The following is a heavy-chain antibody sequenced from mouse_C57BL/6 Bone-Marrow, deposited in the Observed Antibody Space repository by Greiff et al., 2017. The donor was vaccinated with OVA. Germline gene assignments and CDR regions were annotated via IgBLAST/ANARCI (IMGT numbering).Heavy chain of an antibody. D-gene: IGHD4-1*01. J-gene: IGHJ2*01. Sequence: DVKLVESGGGLVQPGGSLSLSCAASGFTFTDYYMSWVRQPPGKALEWLGFIRNKANGYTTEYSASVKGRFTISRDNSQSILYLQMNALRAEDSAAYYCARYKLGRVPYFDYWGQGTTLTVSS. CDR2: IRNKANGYTT. V-gene: IGHV7-3*01. CDR1: GFTFTDYY. CDR3: ARYKLGRVPYFDY.